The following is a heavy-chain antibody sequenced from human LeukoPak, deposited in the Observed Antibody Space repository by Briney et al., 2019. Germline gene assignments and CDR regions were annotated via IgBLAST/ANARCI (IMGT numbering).Heavy chain of an antibody. Sequence: SVKVSCKASGGTFSSYAISWVRQAPGQGLEWMGGIIPTFGTANYAQKFQGRVTITADKSTSTAYMELSSLRSEDTAVYYCARDSLGQQWLFYFDYWGQGTLVTVSS. D-gene: IGHD6-19*01. J-gene: IGHJ4*02. CDR2: IIPTFGTA. V-gene: IGHV1-69*06. CDR1: GGTFSSYA. CDR3: ARDSLGQQWLFYFDY.